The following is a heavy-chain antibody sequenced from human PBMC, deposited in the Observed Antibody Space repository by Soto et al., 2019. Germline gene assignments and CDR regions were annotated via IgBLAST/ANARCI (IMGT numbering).Heavy chain of an antibody. V-gene: IGHV3-66*01. J-gene: IGHJ6*03. CDR3: ARDSMITFGGVIVQNDYYYYMDV. CDR1: GFTVSSNY. Sequence: EVQLVESGGGLVQPGGSLRLSCAASGFTVSSNYMSWVRQAPGKGLEWVSVIYSGGSTYYADSVKGRFTISRDNSKNTLSLQMNSLRAEDTAVYYCARDSMITFGGVIVQNDYYYYMDVWGKGTTVTVSS. D-gene: IGHD3-16*02. CDR2: IYSGGST.